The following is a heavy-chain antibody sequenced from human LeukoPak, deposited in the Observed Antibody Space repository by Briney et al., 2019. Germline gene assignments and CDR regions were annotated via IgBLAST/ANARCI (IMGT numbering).Heavy chain of an antibody. Sequence: PGGSLRLSCAASEFTFSIYGMHWVRQAPGKGLEWVAVISFDGGNKVYADSVKGRVTISRDNSKNTLSLQMNSLRAEDMAVYYCAKEKGSGSYYNYQYGMDVWGQGTTVTVSS. CDR3: AKEKGSGSYYNYQYGMDV. CDR1: EFTFSIYG. V-gene: IGHV3-30*18. CDR2: ISFDGGNK. D-gene: IGHD3-10*01. J-gene: IGHJ6*02.